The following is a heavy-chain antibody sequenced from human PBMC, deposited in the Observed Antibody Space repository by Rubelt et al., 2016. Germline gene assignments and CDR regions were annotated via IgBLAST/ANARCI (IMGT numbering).Heavy chain of an antibody. CDR2: TYYTSKWFN. V-gene: IGHV6-1*01. CDR1: GDSVSGNSAS. Sequence: QVQLQQSGPGLVKPSQTLSLTCAISGDSVSGNSASWTWIRQSQSSGLEWLGRTYYTSKWFNDYAVPVKRRINIQPDTSKNQFSLQLSSVTPEDTAVYYCARGWFGSGWSDWGQGTLVTVSS. CDR3: ARGWFGSGWSD. D-gene: IGHD6-19*01. J-gene: IGHJ4*02.